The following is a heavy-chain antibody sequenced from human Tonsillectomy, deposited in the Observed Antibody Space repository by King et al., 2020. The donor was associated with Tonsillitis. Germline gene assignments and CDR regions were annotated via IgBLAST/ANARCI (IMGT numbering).Heavy chain of an antibody. CDR1: GFTFSNAW. J-gene: IGHJ4*02. V-gene: IGHV3-15*01. Sequence: QLVQSGGSLVKPGGSLRLSCAASGFTFSNAWMRWVRQAPGKGLEWVGRFRSRIDGGTTDYAAPVKGRFTITRDDSKNTLYLQMNSLKTGDSAVYYCTTDHHIGEFDYWGQGTLVTVSS. CDR3: TTDHHIGEFDY. D-gene: IGHD5-12*01. CDR2: FRSRIDGGTT.